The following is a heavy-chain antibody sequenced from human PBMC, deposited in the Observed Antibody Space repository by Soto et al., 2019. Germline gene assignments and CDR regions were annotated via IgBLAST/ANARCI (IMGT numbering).Heavy chain of an antibody. V-gene: IGHV4-59*01. CDR1: GGSISSYY. J-gene: IGHJ4*02. Sequence: TSETLSLTCTVSGGSISSYYWSWIRQPPGKGLECFGYIYYSGNTNYNPSLKSRVTISVDTSKSQFSLKLSSVTAADTAVYYCARSSTGYFDILTGYPQFNFDSWGQGTLVTVSS. CDR3: ARSSTGYFDILTGYPQFNFDS. D-gene: IGHD3-9*01. CDR2: IYYSGNT.